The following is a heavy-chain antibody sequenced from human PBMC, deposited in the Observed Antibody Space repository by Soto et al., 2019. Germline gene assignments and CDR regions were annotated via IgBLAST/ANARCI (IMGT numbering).Heavy chain of an antibody. CDR3: ARETSAGSGAVVVAATPYRYDP. CDR1: GFTFSSYS. Sequence: GGSLRLSCAASGFTFSSYSMNWVRQAPGKGLEWVSYISSSSSTIYYADSVKGRFTISRDNAKNSLYLQMNSLRAEDTAVYYCARETSAGSGAVVVAATPYRYDPWGQGTLVTVSS. D-gene: IGHD2-15*01. V-gene: IGHV3-48*01. CDR2: ISSSSSTI. J-gene: IGHJ5*02.